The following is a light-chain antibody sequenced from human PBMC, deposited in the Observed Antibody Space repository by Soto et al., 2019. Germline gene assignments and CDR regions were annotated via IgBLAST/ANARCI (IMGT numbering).Light chain of an antibody. J-gene: IGLJ1*01. CDR2: DVT. CDR3: CSYAGSYTYV. Sequence: QSVLTQPRSVSGSPGQSVTISCTGTSSDVGGYNYVSWYQHHPGKAPKLMIYDVTKRPSGVRDRFSASKSGNTASLTISGLQAEDEADYYCCSYAGSYTYVFGTGSQG. V-gene: IGLV2-11*01. CDR1: SSDVGGYNY.